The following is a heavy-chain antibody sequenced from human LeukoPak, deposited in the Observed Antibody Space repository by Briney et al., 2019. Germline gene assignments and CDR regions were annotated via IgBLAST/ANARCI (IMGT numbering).Heavy chain of an antibody. V-gene: IGHV1-18*01. CDR1: GYTFTSYG. D-gene: IGHD3-3*01. CDR3: ARGNAVEYYDFWSGPLEGYYMDV. CDR2: ISAYNGNT. J-gene: IGHJ6*03. Sequence: ASVKVSCKASGYTFTSYGISWVRQAPGQGLEWMGWISAYNGNTNYAQKLQGRVTMTTDTSTSTAYMELRSLRSDDTAVYYCARGNAVEYYDFWSGPLEGYYMDVWGKGTTVTVSS.